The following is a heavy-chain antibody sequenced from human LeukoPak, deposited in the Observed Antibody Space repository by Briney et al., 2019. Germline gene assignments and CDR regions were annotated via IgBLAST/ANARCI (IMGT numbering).Heavy chain of an antibody. Sequence: ASVKVSCKASGYTFTSYYINWVRLAPGQGLELMGWISAYNGNTKYAQKLQGRVTMTTDTSVSTAYMEVSRLRSDDTAVYYCARDRRGYYDSGSYYPLIWGQGTLVTVSS. J-gene: IGHJ4*02. CDR1: GYTFTSYY. CDR2: ISAYNGNT. V-gene: IGHV1-18*01. D-gene: IGHD3-10*01. CDR3: ARDRRGYYDSGSYYPLI.